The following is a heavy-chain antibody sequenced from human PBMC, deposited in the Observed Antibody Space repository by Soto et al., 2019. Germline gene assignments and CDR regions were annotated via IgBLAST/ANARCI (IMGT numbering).Heavy chain of an antibody. CDR1: GDSISSSSYY. CDR2: IFYSGST. Sequence: PSETLSLTCAVSGDSISSSSYYWGWIRQPPGKGLEWIGSIFYSGSTYYNPSLKSRVTISVDTSKNQFSLKLSSVTAADTAVYYCARSIAVAGTDYWGQGTLVTVSS. D-gene: IGHD6-19*01. V-gene: IGHV4-39*01. CDR3: ARSIAVAGTDY. J-gene: IGHJ4*02.